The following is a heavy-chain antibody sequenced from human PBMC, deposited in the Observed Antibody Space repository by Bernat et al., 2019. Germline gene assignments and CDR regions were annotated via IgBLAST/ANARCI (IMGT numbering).Heavy chain of an antibody. D-gene: IGHD3-10*01. CDR2: ISGRGSST. J-gene: IGHJ4*02. CDR1: GVIFSSYA. Sequence: EVQLLESGGGLVQPGGCLRLSCAASGVIFSSYAMSWVRQDPGKGLEWGSGISGRGSSTSYAASMKGRFTISRDNSKITLYLQMNSLRAEDTAVYYCAKDLAYGSGNYFDYWGQGTLVTVSS. CDR3: AKDLAYGSGNYFDY. V-gene: IGHV3-23*01.